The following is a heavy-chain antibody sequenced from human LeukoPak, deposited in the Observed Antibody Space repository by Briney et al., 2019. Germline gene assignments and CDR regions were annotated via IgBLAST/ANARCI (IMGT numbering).Heavy chain of an antibody. Sequence: GGSLRLSCAASGFTFTTYSMNWLRQAPGKGLEWVSYISSSSTTIYYADSVKGRFTISRDNAKNSLYLQMNSLRAEDTAVYYCARVRYYYGSGSFTIDYWGQGTLVTVSS. V-gene: IGHV3-48*01. D-gene: IGHD3-10*01. CDR3: ARVRYYYGSGSFTIDY. CDR1: GFTFTTYS. J-gene: IGHJ4*02. CDR2: ISSSSTTI.